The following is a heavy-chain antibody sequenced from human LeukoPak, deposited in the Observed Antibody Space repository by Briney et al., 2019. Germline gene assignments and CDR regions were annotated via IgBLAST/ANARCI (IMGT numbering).Heavy chain of an antibody. V-gene: IGHV3-23*01. Sequence: GGSLRLSCAASGFTFSPYAMSWVRQAPGKGLEWVSGISGSGGSTYYADSVKGRFTISRDNPKNTLDLQMNSLRAEDTAVYYCAKDGEYYDSSGYYSHFDYWGQGTLVTVSS. J-gene: IGHJ4*02. CDR1: GFTFSPYA. CDR2: ISGSGGST. CDR3: AKDGEYYDSSGYYSHFDY. D-gene: IGHD3-22*01.